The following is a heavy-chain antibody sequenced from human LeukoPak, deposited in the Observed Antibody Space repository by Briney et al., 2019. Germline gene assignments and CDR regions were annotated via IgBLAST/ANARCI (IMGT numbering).Heavy chain of an antibody. V-gene: IGHV3-72*01. CDR1: GFTFSDHH. CDR2: TRKKANGYTT. D-gene: IGHD3-22*01. Sequence: GGSLRLSCAASGFTFSDHHMDWVRQAPGKGLEWVGRTRKKANGYTTDYAASVKGRFTISRDNAKNSLYLQMNSLRAEDTAVYYCARGTHYYNSSGYWDDGGDAFDIWGQGTMVTVSS. J-gene: IGHJ3*02. CDR3: ARGTHYYNSSGYWDDGGDAFDI.